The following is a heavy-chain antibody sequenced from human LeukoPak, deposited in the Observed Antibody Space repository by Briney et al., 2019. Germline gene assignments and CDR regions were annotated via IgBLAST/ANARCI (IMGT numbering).Heavy chain of an antibody. D-gene: IGHD5-18*01. CDR2: ISSSSSYI. J-gene: IGHJ4*02. CDR1: GFTFSSYS. V-gene: IGHV3-21*01. CDR3: GRDPPPVDTAMVMLSYFDC. Sequence: GGSLRLSCAASGFTFSSYSMNWVRQAPGKGLEWVSSISSSSSYIYYADSVKGRFTISRDNAKNSLYLQMNSLGAEDTAVYYCGRDPPPVDTAMVMLSYFDCWGQGTLVTVSS.